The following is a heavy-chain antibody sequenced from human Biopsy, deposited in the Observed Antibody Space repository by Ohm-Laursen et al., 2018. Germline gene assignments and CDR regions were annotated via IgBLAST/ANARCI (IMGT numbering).Heavy chain of an antibody. Sequence: TLSLTCTVSGGSISNNNYYWGWIRQPPGKGLEWIGSIFYRGSTHYKPSLKSRVSISVDTSKNQFSLKLNSVTAADTAVYYCARDYGTSGYYYVSWGQGTLVTVSS. J-gene: IGHJ5*02. V-gene: IGHV4-39*01. CDR3: ARDYGTSGYYYVS. CDR1: GGSISNNNYY. D-gene: IGHD3-22*01. CDR2: IFYRGST.